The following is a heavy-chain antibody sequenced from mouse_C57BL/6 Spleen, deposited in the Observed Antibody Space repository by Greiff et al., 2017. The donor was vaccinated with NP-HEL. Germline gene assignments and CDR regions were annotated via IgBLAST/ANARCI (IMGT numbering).Heavy chain of an antibody. CDR3: ARRGDYDGPWFAY. V-gene: IGHV1-66*01. CDR2: IYPGSGNT. Sequence: QVQLQQSGPELVKPGASVRISCKASGYSFTSYYIHWVKQRPGQGLEWIGWIYPGSGNTKYNEKFKGKATLTADTSSSTAYMQLSSLTSEDSAVYYCARRGDYDGPWFAYWGQGTLVTVSA. D-gene: IGHD2-4*01. J-gene: IGHJ3*01. CDR1: GYSFTSYY.